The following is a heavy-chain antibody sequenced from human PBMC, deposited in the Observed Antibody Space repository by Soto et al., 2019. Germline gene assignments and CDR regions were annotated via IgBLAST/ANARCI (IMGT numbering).Heavy chain of an antibody. Sequence: PGGSLRLSCAASGFTFSNALMSWVRQAPGKGLEWVGRIKSKTDGGTTDYAAPVKGRFTISRDDSKNTLYLQMNSLKTEDKAVYYCTTETTYYHDSSGYYPHYGMDVWGQGTTVTVSS. CDR1: GFTFSNAL. V-gene: IGHV3-15*01. CDR3: TTETTYYHDSSGYYPHYGMDV. J-gene: IGHJ6*02. D-gene: IGHD3-22*01. CDR2: IKSKTDGGTT.